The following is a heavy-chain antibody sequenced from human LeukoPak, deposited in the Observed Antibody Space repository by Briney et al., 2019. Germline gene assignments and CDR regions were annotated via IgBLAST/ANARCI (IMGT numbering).Heavy chain of an antibody. V-gene: IGHV4-34*01. Sequence: PSETLSLTCAVYGGSFSGYYWSWIRQPPGKGLEWIGEINHSESTNYNPSLKSRVTISVDTSKNQFSLKLSSVTAADTAVYYCARVWRMGSSSWYLNGPPNWFDPWGQGTLVTVSS. J-gene: IGHJ5*02. CDR1: GGSFSGYY. CDR2: INHSEST. D-gene: IGHD6-13*01. CDR3: ARVWRMGSSSWYLNGPPNWFDP.